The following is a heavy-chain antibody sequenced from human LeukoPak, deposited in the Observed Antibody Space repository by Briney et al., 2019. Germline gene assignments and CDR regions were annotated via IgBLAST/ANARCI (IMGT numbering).Heavy chain of an antibody. CDR3: ARAGCRSTSCYTRLVY. CDR1: GYTFTGYY. V-gene: IGHV1-2*02. Sequence: ASVTVSCKASGYTFTGYYMHWVRQAPGQGLEWMGWINPNSGGTNYTQKFQGRVTMTRGTSISTAYMELSRLRSDDTAVYYCARAGCRSTSCYTRLVYWGQGTLVTVSS. J-gene: IGHJ4*02. CDR2: INPNSGGT. D-gene: IGHD2-2*02.